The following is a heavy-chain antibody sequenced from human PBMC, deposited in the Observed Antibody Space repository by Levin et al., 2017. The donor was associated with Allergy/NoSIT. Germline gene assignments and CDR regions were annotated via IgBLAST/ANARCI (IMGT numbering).Heavy chain of an antibody. CDR2: IWYDVTTN. Sequence: GGSLRLSCAASGFRFSSYGMHWVRQAPGKGLEWVAIIWYDVTTNYYADSVQGRFTISRDNSQNTLYLQMDSLTAEDTAVYYCARLGISALGYCSGGSCHPDFWGQGTLVTVSS. CDR3: ARLGISALGYCSGGSCHPDF. D-gene: IGHD2-15*01. V-gene: IGHV3-33*01. J-gene: IGHJ4*02. CDR1: GFRFSSYG.